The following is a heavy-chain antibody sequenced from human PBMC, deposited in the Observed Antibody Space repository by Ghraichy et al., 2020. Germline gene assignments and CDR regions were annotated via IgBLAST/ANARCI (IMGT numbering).Heavy chain of an antibody. Sequence: GGSLRLSCAASGFNFTSSWMNWVRQAPGKGLEWVAGIRPDGSETWHVDSVTGRFYISRDNARNSLYLEMNSLGAEDTAFYYCARDRAFKCFDFWGQGALVTVSS. J-gene: IGHJ4*02. CDR3: ARDRAFKCFDF. CDR2: IRPDGSET. V-gene: IGHV3-7*03. D-gene: IGHD3-10*01. CDR1: GFNFTSSW.